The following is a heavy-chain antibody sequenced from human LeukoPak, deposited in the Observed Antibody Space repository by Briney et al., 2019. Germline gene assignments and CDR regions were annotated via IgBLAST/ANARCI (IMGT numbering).Heavy chain of an antibody. V-gene: IGHV3-21*01. J-gene: IGHJ4*02. D-gene: IGHD3-22*01. CDR1: GFTFSSYS. Sequence: GGSLRLSCAASGFTFSSYSMNWVRQAPGKGLEWVSSISSSSSYIYYAHSVKGRFTISRDNAKNSLYLQMNSLRAEDTAVYYCARDLDSSGYYEVDYWGQGTLVTVSS. CDR3: ARDLDSSGYYEVDY. CDR2: ISSSSSYI.